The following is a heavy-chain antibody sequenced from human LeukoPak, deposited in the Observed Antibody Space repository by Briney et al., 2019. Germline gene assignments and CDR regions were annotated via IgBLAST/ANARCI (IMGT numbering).Heavy chain of an antibody. CDR3: TRDRGDGYCFDY. Sequence: PGGSLRLSCTASGFTFGDYAMSWFRQAPGKGREWVGFIRSKAYGGTTEYAASVKGRFTISRDDSKSIAYLQMNSLKPEDTAVYYCTRDRGDGYCFDYWGQGTLVTVSS. D-gene: IGHD5-24*01. J-gene: IGHJ4*02. CDR2: IRSKAYGGTT. V-gene: IGHV3-49*03. CDR1: GFTFGDYA.